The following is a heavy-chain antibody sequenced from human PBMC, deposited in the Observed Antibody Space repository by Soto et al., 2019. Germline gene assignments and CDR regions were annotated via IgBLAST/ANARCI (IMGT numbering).Heavy chain of an antibody. J-gene: IGHJ4*01. CDR1: GFTFNIYS. V-gene: IGHV3-48*02. CDR3: ERIGGGSPGDY. CDR2: ISSSSSTI. Sequence: DVQLVESGGGLVRPGGSLRLSCAASGFTFNIYSMNWVRQAPGKGLEWVSYISSSSSTIYYADSVKGRFTISRDNAKNEHYLKMNSQRDEDKALHYCERIGGGSPGDYWGNGTLVTVSS.